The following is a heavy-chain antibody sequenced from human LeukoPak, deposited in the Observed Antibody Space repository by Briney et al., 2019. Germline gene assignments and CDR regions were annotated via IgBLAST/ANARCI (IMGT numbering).Heavy chain of an antibody. CDR2: IYPGDSDT. D-gene: IGHD6-13*01. V-gene: IGHV5-51*01. Sequence: GESLKISCKGSGYSFTSYWIGWVRQMPGKGLEWMGIIYPGDSDTRYSPSFQGQVTISADKSISTAYLQWSSLKASDTAMYYCASPARGIAAAGTTSEFDYWGQGTLVTASS. CDR3: ASPARGIAAAGTTSEFDY. CDR1: GYSFTSYW. J-gene: IGHJ4*02.